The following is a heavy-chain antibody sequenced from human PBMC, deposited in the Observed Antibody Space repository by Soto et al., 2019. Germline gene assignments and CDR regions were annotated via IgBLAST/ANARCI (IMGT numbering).Heavy chain of an antibody. V-gene: IGHV4-39*01. Sequence: QLQLQESGPGLVKPSETLSLTCTVSGGSISSSSYYWGWIRQPPGKGLEWIGSIYYSGSTYYNPSLKSRVTISVDTSKNQFSLKLSSVTAADTAVYYCARHPLRVDTIHYWGQGTLVTVSS. CDR1: GGSISSSSYY. CDR2: IYYSGST. CDR3: ARHPLRVDTIHY. D-gene: IGHD5-12*01. J-gene: IGHJ4*02.